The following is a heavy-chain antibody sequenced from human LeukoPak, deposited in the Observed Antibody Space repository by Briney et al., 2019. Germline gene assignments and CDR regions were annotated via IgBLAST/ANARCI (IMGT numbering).Heavy chain of an antibody. D-gene: IGHD5-12*01. CDR1: GYTFTSYY. J-gene: IGHJ4*02. Sequence: GASVKVSCKASGYTFTSYYMHWVRQAPGQGLEWMGIINPSGGSTSYAQKFQGRVTMTRDTSTSTVYMELSSLRSEDTAVYYCARDMDRGYSGYDSGGGHDYWGQGPLVIVSS. CDR3: ARDMDRGYSGYDSGGGHDY. CDR2: INPSGGST. V-gene: IGHV1-46*01.